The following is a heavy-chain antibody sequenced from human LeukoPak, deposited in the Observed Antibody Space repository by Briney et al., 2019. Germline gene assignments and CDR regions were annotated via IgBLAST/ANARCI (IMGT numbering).Heavy chain of an antibody. Sequence: SETLSLTCTVSGGSISSYYWSWIRQPPGKGLEWIGYIYYSGSTNYNPSLKSRVTISVDTSKNQFSLKLSSVTAADTAVYYCARVRGYSYGPFDYWGQGTLVTVSS. CDR1: GGSISSYY. CDR2: IYYSGST. V-gene: IGHV4-59*01. J-gene: IGHJ4*02. CDR3: ARVRGYSYGPFDY. D-gene: IGHD5-18*01.